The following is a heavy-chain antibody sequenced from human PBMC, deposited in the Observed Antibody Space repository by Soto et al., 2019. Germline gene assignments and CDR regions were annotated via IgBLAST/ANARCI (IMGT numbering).Heavy chain of an antibody. D-gene: IGHD5-18*01. CDR2: IYYSGST. CDR3: AREGLRYSSHYFDY. V-gene: IGHV4-31*03. CDR1: GGSISSGGYY. J-gene: IGHJ4*02. Sequence: QVQLQESGPGLVKPSQTLSLTCTVSGGSISSGGYYWSWIRQHPGKGLEWIGYIYYSGSTYYNPSLKSRVTLSVDTSKDQFSLKLSSVTAADTAVYYCAREGLRYSSHYFDYWGQGTLVTVSS.